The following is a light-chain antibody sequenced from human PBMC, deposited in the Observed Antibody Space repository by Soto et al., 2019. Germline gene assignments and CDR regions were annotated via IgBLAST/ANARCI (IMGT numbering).Light chain of an antibody. CDR3: QQCYSTPIT. Sequence: DIEMTQSPCSLSSSVGDRVTIACRASQTISSYLDWYQQKRGKAPKLLIYAASSLQSGVPSRFSGSGSGTDFTLTISRLQPEDFATYYCQQCYSTPITFGQGTKVDIK. V-gene: IGKV1-39*01. J-gene: IGKJ1*01. CDR1: QTISSY. CDR2: AAS.